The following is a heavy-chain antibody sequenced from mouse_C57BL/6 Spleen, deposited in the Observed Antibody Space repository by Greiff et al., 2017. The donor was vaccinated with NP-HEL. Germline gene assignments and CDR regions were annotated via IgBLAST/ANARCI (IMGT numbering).Heavy chain of an antibody. Sequence: EVNLVESGGDLVKPGGSLKLSCAASGFTFSSYGMSWVRQTPDKRLEWVATISSGGSYTYYPDSVKGRFTISSDNAKNTLYLQMSSLKSEDTAMYYCARPPVTTVVATRWYFDVWGTGTTVTVSS. J-gene: IGHJ1*03. V-gene: IGHV5-6*01. D-gene: IGHD1-1*01. CDR3: ARPPVTTVVATRWYFDV. CDR1: GFTFSSYG. CDR2: ISSGGSYT.